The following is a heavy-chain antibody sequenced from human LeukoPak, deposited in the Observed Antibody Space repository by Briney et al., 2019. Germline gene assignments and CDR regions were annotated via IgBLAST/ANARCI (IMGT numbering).Heavy chain of an antibody. Sequence: PSETLSLTCSVSGDSISSHYWTWIRQPPGKGLEWIGYIYYSGITKYTPSLESRVTMSVDTSKNQFSLKLSSVTAADTAVYYCARASKGIAAAGRLDYWGQGTLVTVSS. V-gene: IGHV4-59*11. CDR2: IYYSGIT. CDR1: GDSISSHY. J-gene: IGHJ4*02. CDR3: ARASKGIAAAGRLDY. D-gene: IGHD6-13*01.